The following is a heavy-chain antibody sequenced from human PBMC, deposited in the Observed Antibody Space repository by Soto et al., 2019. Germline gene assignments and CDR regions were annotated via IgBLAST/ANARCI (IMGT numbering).Heavy chain of an antibody. CDR3: ARERVGHSAMDV. V-gene: IGHV4-59*12. CDR2: VSDSGST. Sequence: QVQLQESGPGLVKPSETLSLMCTVSGGSITNYYWGWIRQSPAKGLEWIGYVSDSGSTKYNPSLKSRVTISVDTSKNQFSLKLTSLTAADTAVYYCARERVGHSAMDVWGQGTTVTVSS. J-gene: IGHJ6*02. D-gene: IGHD1-26*01. CDR1: GGSITNYY.